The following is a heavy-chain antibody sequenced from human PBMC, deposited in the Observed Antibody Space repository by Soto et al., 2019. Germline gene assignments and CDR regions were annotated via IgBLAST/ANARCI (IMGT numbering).Heavy chain of an antibody. CDR1: GGSISGGHYY. CDR3: ARGGSGYVVVVAPIDY. CDR2: IFYSGAT. D-gene: IGHD2-15*01. Sequence: QVQLQESGPGLVKPSQTLSLTCTVSGGSISGGHYYWSWIRQHPGKGLEWLGYIFYSGATYYNPSLQRRLTMSVDTSQNQFSLRLSSVTAADTAVYYCARGGSGYVVVVAPIDYWGQGTLVTVSS. V-gene: IGHV4-31*03. J-gene: IGHJ4*02.